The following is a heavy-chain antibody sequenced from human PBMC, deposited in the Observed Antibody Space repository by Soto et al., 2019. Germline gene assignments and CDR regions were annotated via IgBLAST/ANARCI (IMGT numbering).Heavy chain of an antibody. CDR3: AKILQLGDYAYYYYGMDV. CDR2: ISYDGSNK. J-gene: IGHJ6*02. Sequence: QVQLVESGGGVVQPGRSLRLSCAASGFTFSNYGMHWVRQAPGKGLEWVAVISYDGSNKYYADSVKGRFTISRDNSKNTLYPQMNSRRAEDTAVYYCAKILQLGDYAYYYYGMDVWGQGTTVTVSS. CDR1: GFTFSNYG. D-gene: IGHD4-17*01. V-gene: IGHV3-30*18.